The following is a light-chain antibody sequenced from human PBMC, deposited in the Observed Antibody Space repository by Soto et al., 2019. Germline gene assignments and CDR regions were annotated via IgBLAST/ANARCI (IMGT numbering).Light chain of an antibody. V-gene: IGKV3-11*01. CDR1: KNINSY. Sequence: EIVLTQSPATLSLSPGERATLSCRASKNINSYLAWYQQKPGQDPRLLIYAASNRATGIPARFSGSGSGTDFTLTISSLEPEDFAVYYCQQRGDWPPVTFGGGTKVEIK. CDR3: QQRGDWPPVT. J-gene: IGKJ4*01. CDR2: AAS.